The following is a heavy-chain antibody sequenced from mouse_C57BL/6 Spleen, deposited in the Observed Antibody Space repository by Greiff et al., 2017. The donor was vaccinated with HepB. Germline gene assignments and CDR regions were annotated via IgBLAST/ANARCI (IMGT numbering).Heavy chain of an antibody. CDR2: IYPGDGDT. J-gene: IGHJ4*01. CDR1: GYAFSSSW. V-gene: IGHV1-82*01. D-gene: IGHD2-5*01. Sequence: QVQLQQSGPELVKPGASVKISCKASGYAFSSSWMNWVKQRPGKGLEWIGRIYPGDGDTNYNGKFKGKATLTADKSSSTAYMQLSSLTSEDSAVYFGASKAHYSNYVGGYAMDYWGQGTSVTVSS. CDR3: ASKAHYSNYVGGYAMDY.